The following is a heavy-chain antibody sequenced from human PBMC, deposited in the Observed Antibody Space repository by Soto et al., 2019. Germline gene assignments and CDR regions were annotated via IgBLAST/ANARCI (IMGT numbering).Heavy chain of an antibody. D-gene: IGHD3-3*01. CDR2: ISNDGRGK. V-gene: IGHV3-30*04. CDR1: GFTFTTYA. CDR3: ARDQCFGGWRSCYYFDF. J-gene: IGHJ4*02. Sequence: QVQLVESGGGVVQPGRSLRLSCAASGFTFTTYAIHWVRQAPGKGLEWVAVISNDGRGKYYADSVKGRFTISRDNSKNSLNLQMNALRSDDTAVHYCARDQCFGGWRSCYYFDFWGQGTLVTVS.